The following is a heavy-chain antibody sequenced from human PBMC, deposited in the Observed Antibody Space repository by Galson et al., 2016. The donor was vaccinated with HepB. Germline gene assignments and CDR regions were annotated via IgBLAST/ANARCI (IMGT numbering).Heavy chain of an antibody. CDR2: IYSVGTT. CDR3: ARDPGGGPTHGY. V-gene: IGHV3-66*01. CDR1: GFVFGDYA. J-gene: IGHJ4*02. Sequence: SLRLSCATSGFVFGDYAISWLRQAPGKGLEWVSLIYSVGTTHYADSVKGRFTMSRDSSKNTVYLQMNSLRGDDTAVYFCARDPGGGPTHGYWGQGTLVTVS. D-gene: IGHD3-16*01.